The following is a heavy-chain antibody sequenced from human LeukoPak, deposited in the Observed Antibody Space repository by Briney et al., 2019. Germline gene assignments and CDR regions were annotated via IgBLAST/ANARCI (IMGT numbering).Heavy chain of an antibody. Sequence: GGSLRLSCAASGITFSRYSMNWVRQAPGKGLEWVSSISSSSSYIYYADSVKGRFTISRDNAKNSLYLQMNSLRAEDMAVYYCASMKIAAAAPSDYWGQGTLVTVSS. V-gene: IGHV3-21*01. CDR2: ISSSSSYI. CDR3: ASMKIAAAAPSDY. D-gene: IGHD6-13*01. J-gene: IGHJ4*02. CDR1: GITFSRYS.